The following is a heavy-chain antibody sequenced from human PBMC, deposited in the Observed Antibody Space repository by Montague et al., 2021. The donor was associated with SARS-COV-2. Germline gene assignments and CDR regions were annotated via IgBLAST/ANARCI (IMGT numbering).Heavy chain of an antibody. CDR2: INHSGYT. D-gene: IGHD5-12*01. CDR3: ASAPRYSFGFWAY. J-gene: IGHJ4*02. Sequence: SETLSLTCAVYGASSSNYYWSWIRQSPGKGLEWVGEINHSGYTDYNPPLESRLTISLDSSKKQFSLKMTSMTAADTAIYYCASAPRYSFGFWAYWGQGTLVSVSS. CDR1: GASSSNYY. V-gene: IGHV4-34*01.